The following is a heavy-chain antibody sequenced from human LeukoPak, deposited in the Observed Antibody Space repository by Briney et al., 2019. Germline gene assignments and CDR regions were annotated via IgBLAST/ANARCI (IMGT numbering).Heavy chain of an antibody. Sequence: GGSLRLSCAASGFTFSSFPMSWVRQAPGKGLQWVSGITGRGGNTYYADSVEGRFTISRDNSKYTLSLQMDSLRAEDTAIYYCARDRAAFDSWGQGTLVTVSS. CDR3: ARDRAAFDS. D-gene: IGHD6-25*01. V-gene: IGHV3-23*01. CDR1: GFTFSSFP. J-gene: IGHJ4*02. CDR2: ITGRGGNT.